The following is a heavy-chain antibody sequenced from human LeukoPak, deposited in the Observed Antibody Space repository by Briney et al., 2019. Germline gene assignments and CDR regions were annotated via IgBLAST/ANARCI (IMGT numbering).Heavy chain of an antibody. CDR2: INHSGST. D-gene: IGHD3-16*02. CDR3: ARTVPGGIDRGYYFDY. CDR1: GGSFSGYY. V-gene: IGHV4-34*01. J-gene: IGHJ4*02. Sequence: SETLSLTCAIYGGSFSGYYLSWIRQPPGKGLEWIGEINHSGSTNYNPSLKSRVTISVDTSKNQFSLKLSSVTAADTAVYYCARTVPGGIDRGYYFDYWGQGTLVTVSS.